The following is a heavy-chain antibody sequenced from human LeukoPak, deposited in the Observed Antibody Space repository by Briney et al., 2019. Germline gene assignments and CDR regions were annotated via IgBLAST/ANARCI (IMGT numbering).Heavy chain of an antibody. CDR2: ISSSSRSI. J-gene: IGHJ5*02. CDR3: ARERSGPAVRAHNWFDP. V-gene: IGHV3-21*01. CDR1: GFTFSGYN. Sequence: GGSLRLSCVASGFTFSGYNMDWIRQAPGKGLEWVSSISSSSRSIYYADSLKGRFTIARDNTKNSLYLQMNRLRVEDTAVYYCARERSGPAVRAHNWFDPWGQGTLVIVSS. D-gene: IGHD6-19*01.